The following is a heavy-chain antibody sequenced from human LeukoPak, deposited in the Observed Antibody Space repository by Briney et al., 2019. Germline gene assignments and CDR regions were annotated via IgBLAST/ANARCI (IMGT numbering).Heavy chain of an antibody. D-gene: IGHD2-2*01. J-gene: IGHJ4*02. CDR2: INPNSGGA. CDR1: GYTFTDYY. Sequence: ASVWVSCKASGYTFTDYYRHWVRQAPGQGPEWMGWINPNSGGANYAQKFQGRVTMTRDTSISTAYMELYRLRSDDTAVYYCARAGRYCSGTICYLSYWGQGTLVTVSS. V-gene: IGHV1-2*02. CDR3: ARAGRYCSGTICYLSY.